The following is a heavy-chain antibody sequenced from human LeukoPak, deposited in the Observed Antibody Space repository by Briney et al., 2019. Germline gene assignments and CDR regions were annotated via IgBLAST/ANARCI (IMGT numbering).Heavy chain of an antibody. CDR3: AIGGSSWSYYSYSAV. D-gene: IGHD6-13*01. V-gene: IGHV4-31*03. J-gene: IGHJ6*03. CDR1: GGSISSSGYY. CDR2: IYYSGTT. Sequence: PSQTLSLTCTVSGGSISSSGYYWSWIRQPPGKGLEWIGYIYYSGTTYYNPSLKSRVTISVDTSKNQFSLKLSSVTAADTAVYYCAIGGSSWSYYSYSAVWGKGTTVTVS.